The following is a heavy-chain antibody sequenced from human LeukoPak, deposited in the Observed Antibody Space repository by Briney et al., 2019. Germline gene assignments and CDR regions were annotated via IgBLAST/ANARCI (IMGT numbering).Heavy chain of an antibody. V-gene: IGHV4-34*01. D-gene: IGHD6-13*01. CDR1: GGSFSGYY. Sequence: PSETLSLTCAVYGGSFSGYYWSWIRQSPGKGLEWIGEINHSGSTNYNPSLKSRATISADTSKNQFSLKLSSVTAADTGVYYCARGRAATAWGQGTVVTVSS. CDR3: ARGRAATA. CDR2: INHSGST. J-gene: IGHJ1*01.